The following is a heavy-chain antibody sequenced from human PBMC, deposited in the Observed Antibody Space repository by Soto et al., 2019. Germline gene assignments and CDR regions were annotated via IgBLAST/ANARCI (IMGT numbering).Heavy chain of an antibody. CDR1: GYTFTGYY. D-gene: IGHD3-3*01. CDR2: INPNSGGT. V-gene: IGHV1-2*02. CDR3: ARVKLRVARGRLGYYGMDV. Sequence: ASVKVSCKASGYTFTGYYMHWVRQAPGQGLEWMGWINPNSGGTNYAQKFQGRVTMTRDTSISTAYMELSRLRSDDTAVYYCARVKLRVARGRLGYYGMDVWGQGTTVTVSS. J-gene: IGHJ6*02.